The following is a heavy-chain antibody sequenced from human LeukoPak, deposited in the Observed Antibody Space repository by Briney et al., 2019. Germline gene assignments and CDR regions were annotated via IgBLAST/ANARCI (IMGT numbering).Heavy chain of an antibody. J-gene: IGHJ4*02. CDR2: INPNSGGA. D-gene: IGHD6-19*01. CDR3: ARAGPVAGYDY. CDR1: GYTFSGYY. Sequence: ASMKVSCKASGYTFSGYYLHWARQAPGQGPEWVGRINPNSGGADYAQKFQRRVTLTRDTSISTTYMELNSLTSDDTAVYYCARAGPVAGYDYWGQGTLVTVSS. V-gene: IGHV1-2*06.